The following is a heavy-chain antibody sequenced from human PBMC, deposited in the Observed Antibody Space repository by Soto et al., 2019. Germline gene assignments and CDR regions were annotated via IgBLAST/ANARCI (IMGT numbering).Heavy chain of an antibody. Sequence: PGESLKISCKGSGYSFTSYWIGWVRQMPGKGLEWMGIIYPGDSDTRYSPSFQGQVTISADKSISTSYLQWSSLKASDTAMYYCASLQLWGGGNAYYFDYWGQGTLVTVSS. V-gene: IGHV5-51*01. CDR2: IYPGDSDT. D-gene: IGHD5-18*01. J-gene: IGHJ4*02. CDR1: GYSFTSYW. CDR3: ASLQLWGGGNAYYFDY.